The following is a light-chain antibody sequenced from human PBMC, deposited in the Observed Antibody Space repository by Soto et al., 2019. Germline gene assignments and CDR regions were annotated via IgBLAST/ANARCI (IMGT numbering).Light chain of an antibody. CDR1: QSVINY. V-gene: IGKV3-11*01. J-gene: IGKJ2*01. CDR3: QQYNIWPYT. Sequence: EIVLTQSPATLSLSPGERATLSCRASQSVINYLAWYQQKPGQAPRLLIYDTSNRATGIPARFSGSGSGTDFTLIISSLEPEDFAIYYCQQYNIWPYTFGQGTKLEIK. CDR2: DTS.